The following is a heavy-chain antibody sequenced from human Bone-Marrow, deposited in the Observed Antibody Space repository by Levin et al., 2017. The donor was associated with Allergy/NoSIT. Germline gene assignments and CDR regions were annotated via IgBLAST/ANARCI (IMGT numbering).Heavy chain of an antibody. CDR2: IYLDGSDK. J-gene: IGHJ3*02. CDR1: GFSFNTYW. V-gene: IGHV3-7*01. CDR3: ARDGVMGAFDM. D-gene: IGHD2-8*01. Sequence: GGSLRLSCVASGFSFNTYWMSWVRQAPGKGLEWVANIYLDGSDKYYVDSVKGRFTISRDNPMKSLHLQMNSLRAEDTAMYYCARDGVMGAFDMWGRGTMVTVSS.